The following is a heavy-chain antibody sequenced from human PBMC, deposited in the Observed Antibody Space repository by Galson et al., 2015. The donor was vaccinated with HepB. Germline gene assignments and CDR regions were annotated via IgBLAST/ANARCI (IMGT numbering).Heavy chain of an antibody. D-gene: IGHD5-18*01. CDR1: GFTFSSYS. J-gene: IGHJ4*02. CDR2: ISSSGSYI. V-gene: IGHV3-21*01. Sequence: SLRLSCAASGFTFSSYSMNWVRQAPGKGLEWVSSISSSGSYIHYADSVKGRFTISRDNAKNSLYLQMNSLRGEDTAVYYCASEIRNTALVGGGTDYWGQGTLVTVSS. CDR3: ASEIRNTALVGGGTDY.